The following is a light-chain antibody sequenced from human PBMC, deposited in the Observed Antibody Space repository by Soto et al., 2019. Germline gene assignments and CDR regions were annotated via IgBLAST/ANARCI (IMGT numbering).Light chain of an antibody. V-gene: IGLV2-14*01. CDR1: SSDVGGYDY. Sequence: QSVLTQPASVSGSPGQSITISCTGTSSDVGGYDYVSWYQQHPGVAPKLIIYEVTHRPSGVSNRFSGSKFGDTASLTISGLQAEDESHYYCTSYTRSTTVVFGGGTKVTVL. CDR2: EVT. J-gene: IGLJ3*02. CDR3: TSYTRSTTVV.